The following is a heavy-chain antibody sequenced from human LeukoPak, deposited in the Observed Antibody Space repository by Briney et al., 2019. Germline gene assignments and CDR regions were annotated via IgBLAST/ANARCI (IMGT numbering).Heavy chain of an antibody. Sequence: PSETLSLTCTVCGGSISTYYWSWIRQPPGKGLEWIGYIYFSGSTDYNPSLKSRVTISVDTSNNQFSLKLSSVTAADTAVYYCAGYSSGWYVDYWGQGTLVTVSS. CDR2: IYFSGST. CDR1: GGSISTYY. D-gene: IGHD6-19*01. J-gene: IGHJ4*02. CDR3: AGYSSGWYVDY. V-gene: IGHV4-59*01.